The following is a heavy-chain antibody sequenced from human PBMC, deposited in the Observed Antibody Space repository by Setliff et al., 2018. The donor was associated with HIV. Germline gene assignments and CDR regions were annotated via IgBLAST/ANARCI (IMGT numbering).Heavy chain of an antibody. CDR2: IYTSGST. D-gene: IGHD2-21*02. Sequence: LSLTCTVSGGSIRSYSWSWIRQPPGKGLEWIGYIYTSGSTNYNPSLKSRVTISVDTSENQFSLKLTSVTADDTAVYFCARVRETSGGYWGNFYYYMDVWGKGTTVTVSS. CDR3: ARVRETSGGYWGNFYYYMDV. J-gene: IGHJ6*03. CDR1: GGSIRSYS. V-gene: IGHV4-4*08.